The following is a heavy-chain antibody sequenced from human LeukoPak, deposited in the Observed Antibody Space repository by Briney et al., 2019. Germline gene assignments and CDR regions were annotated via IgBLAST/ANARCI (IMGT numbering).Heavy chain of an antibody. CDR2: IYTSGST. D-gene: IGHD3-3*01. Sequence: SETLSLTCTVSGGSISSGSYYWSWIRQPAGKGLEWIGRIYTSGSTNYNPSLKSRVTISVDTSKNQFSLKLSSVTAADTAVYYCARTQYDSWSGTCYFDYWGQGTLVTVSS. V-gene: IGHV4-61*02. CDR1: GGSISSGSYY. J-gene: IGHJ4*02. CDR3: ARTQYDSWSGTCYFDY.